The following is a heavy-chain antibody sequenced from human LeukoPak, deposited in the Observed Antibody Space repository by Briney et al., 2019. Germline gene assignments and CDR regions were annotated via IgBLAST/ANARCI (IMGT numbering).Heavy chain of an antibody. CDR3: ATLDYGGNSVPPHFDY. CDR1: GYTLTELS. D-gene: IGHD4-23*01. V-gene: IGHV1-24*01. J-gene: IGHJ4*02. Sequence: ASVKVSCKVSGYTLTELSMHWVRQAPGKGLEGMGGFDPEDGETIYAQKFQGRVTMTEDTSTDTAYMELSSLRSEDTAVYSCATLDYGGNSVPPHFDYWGQGTLVTVSS. CDR2: FDPEDGET.